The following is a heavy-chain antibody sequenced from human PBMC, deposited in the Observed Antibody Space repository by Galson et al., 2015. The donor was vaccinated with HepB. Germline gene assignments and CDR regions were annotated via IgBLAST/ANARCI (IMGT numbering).Heavy chain of an antibody. CDR3: AKDYAPGSGWRRAPQSCFDY. D-gene: IGHD6-19*01. CDR1: GFTFSSYA. V-gene: IGHV3-23*01. J-gene: IGHJ4*02. CDR2: ISGSGGST. Sequence: SLRLSCAASGFTFSSYAMSWVRQAPGKGLEWVSAISGSGGSTYYADSVKGRFTISRDNSKNTLYLQMNSLRAEDTAVYYCAKDYAPGSGWRRAPQSCFDYWGQGTLVTVSS.